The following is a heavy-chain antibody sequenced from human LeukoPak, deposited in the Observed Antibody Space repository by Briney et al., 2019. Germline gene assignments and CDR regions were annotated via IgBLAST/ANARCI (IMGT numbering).Heavy chain of an antibody. Sequence: PGGSLRLSCAASGFTFSDYYMSWIRQAPGKGLEWVSYISSSGSTIYYADSVKGRFTISRDNAKNSLYLQMNSLRAEDTAVYYCARDPYYDYVWGSPNYFDYWGQGTLVTVSS. V-gene: IGHV3-11*01. CDR3: ARDPYYDYVWGSPNYFDY. D-gene: IGHD3-16*01. CDR2: ISSSGSTI. J-gene: IGHJ4*02. CDR1: GFTFSDYY.